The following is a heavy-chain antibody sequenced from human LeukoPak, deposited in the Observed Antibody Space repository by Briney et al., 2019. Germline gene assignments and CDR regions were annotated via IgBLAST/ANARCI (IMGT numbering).Heavy chain of an antibody. Sequence: SETLSLTCTVSGGSISSGGYYWSWIRQHPGKGLEWIGYIYYSGSTYYNPSLKSRVTISVDTSKNQFSLKLSSVTAADTAVYYCARVLKEPYYYDSSAALDYWGQGTLVTVSS. CDR1: GGSISSGGYY. CDR3: ARVLKEPYYYDSSAALDY. D-gene: IGHD3-22*01. J-gene: IGHJ4*02. CDR2: IYYSGST. V-gene: IGHV4-31*03.